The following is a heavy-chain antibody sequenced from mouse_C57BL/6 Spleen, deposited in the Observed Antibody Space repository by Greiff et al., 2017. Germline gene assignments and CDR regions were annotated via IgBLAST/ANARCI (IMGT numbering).Heavy chain of an antibody. V-gene: IGHV1-61*01. CDR1: GYTFTSYW. CDR2: IYPSDSET. D-gene: IGHD2-14*01. CDR3: ARSRSTKGGY. J-gene: IGHJ4*01. Sequence: VQLQQPGAELVRPGSSVKLSCKASGYTFTSYWMDWVKQRPGQGLEWIGNIYPSDSETHYNQKFKDKATLTVDKSSSTAYMQLSSLTSEDSAVYYCARSRSTKGGYWGQGTSVTVSS.